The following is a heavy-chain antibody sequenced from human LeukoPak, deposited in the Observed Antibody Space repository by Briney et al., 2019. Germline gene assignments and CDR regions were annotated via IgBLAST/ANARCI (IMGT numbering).Heavy chain of an antibody. CDR1: GGTFSSYT. J-gene: IGHJ4*02. V-gene: IGHV1-69*05. Sequence: SVKVSCKASGGTFSSYTISWVRQAPGQGLEWMGRIIPIFGTANYAQKFQGRVTITTDESTSTAYMELSSLRSEDTAVYYCARDYYYDSSGYYPPNDYWGQGTLVTVSS. CDR2: IIPIFGTA. D-gene: IGHD3-22*01. CDR3: ARDYYYDSSGYYPPNDY.